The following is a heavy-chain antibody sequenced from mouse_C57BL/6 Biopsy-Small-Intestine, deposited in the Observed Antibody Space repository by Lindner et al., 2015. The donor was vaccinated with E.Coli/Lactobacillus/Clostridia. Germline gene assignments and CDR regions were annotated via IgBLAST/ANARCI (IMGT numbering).Heavy chain of an antibody. CDR1: GYTFTSYA. Sequence: SVKVSCKASGYTFTSYAMHWVRQAPGQRLEWMGWINAGNGNTKYSRKFQGRVTITRDTSASTAYMELSSLRSEDTAVYYCARQNCSSTSCYSGWYFDLWGRGTLVTVSS. J-gene: IGHJ1*01. CDR3: ARQNCSSTSCYSGWYFDL. D-gene: IGHD1-1*01. CDR2: INAGNGNT. V-gene: IGHV1-84*02.